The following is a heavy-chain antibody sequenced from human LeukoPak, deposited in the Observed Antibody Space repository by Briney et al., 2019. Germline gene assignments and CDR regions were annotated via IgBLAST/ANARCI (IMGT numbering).Heavy chain of an antibody. D-gene: IGHD2-2*01. V-gene: IGHV3-23*01. CDR1: GFSFSGYA. J-gene: IGHJ4*02. CDR3: AKDSRIVVVPAAKYD. Sequence: GGSLRLSCAASGFSFSGYAMCGVRQAPGKGLEWVSAISGSGGSTYYADSVKGRFTISRDNSKNTLYLQMNRLRAEDTAVNYCAKDSRIVVVPAAKYDWGQVTLVTVSS. CDR2: ISGSGGST.